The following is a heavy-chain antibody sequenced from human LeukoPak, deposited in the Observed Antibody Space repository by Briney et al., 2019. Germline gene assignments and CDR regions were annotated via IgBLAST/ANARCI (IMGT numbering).Heavy chain of an antibody. V-gene: IGHV1-2*02. CDR3: ARGGLRVMVYRLYYMDV. CDR2: INPNSGGT. D-gene: IGHD2-8*01. Sequence: GASVKVSCKASGYTFTGYYIHWVRQAPGQGLEWMGWINPNSGGTNYAQKFQGRVTMTRDTSISTAYMELSRLRSDVTAVYYCARGGLRVMVYRLYYMDVWGKGTTVTVSS. CDR1: GYTFTGYY. J-gene: IGHJ6*03.